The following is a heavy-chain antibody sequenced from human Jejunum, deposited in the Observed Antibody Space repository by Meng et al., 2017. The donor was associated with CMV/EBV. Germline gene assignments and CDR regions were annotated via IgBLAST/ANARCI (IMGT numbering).Heavy chain of an antibody. D-gene: IGHD2-2*01. V-gene: IGHV4-59*01. J-gene: IGHJ4*02. CDR2: IYYSGIT. Sequence: VSGGSISSYYWSWIRQPTGKGLEWVGYIYYSGITNYNPSLKSRVTRSVDTSKNQFSLKLTSVTAADTAIYYCARARVPAAPNYDYWGQGTLVTVSS. CDR3: ARARVPAAPNYDY. CDR1: GGSISSYY.